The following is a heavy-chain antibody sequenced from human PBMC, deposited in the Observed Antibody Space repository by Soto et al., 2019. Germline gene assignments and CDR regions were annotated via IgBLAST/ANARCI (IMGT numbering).Heavy chain of an antibody. V-gene: IGHV3-33*01. Sequence: PGGSLRLSCAASGFTFSSYGMHWVRQAPGKGLEWVAVIWYDGSNKYYADSAKGRFTISRDNSKNTLYLQMNSLRAEDTAVYYCARVMMEYCSGGSCYSGAFDIWGQGTMVTVSS. CDR3: ARVMMEYCSGGSCYSGAFDI. J-gene: IGHJ3*02. CDR2: IWYDGSNK. D-gene: IGHD2-15*01. CDR1: GFTFSSYG.